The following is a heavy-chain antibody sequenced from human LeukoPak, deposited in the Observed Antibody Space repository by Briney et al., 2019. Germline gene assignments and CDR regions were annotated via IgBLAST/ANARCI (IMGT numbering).Heavy chain of an antibody. CDR2: ISYDGSNK. CDR1: GFTFSSYG. CDR3: AKMVTRGGYFDY. Sequence: GGSLRLSCAASGFTFSSYGMHWVRQAPGKGLEWVAVISYDGSNKYYADSVKGRFTISRDNSKNTLYLQMNSLRAEDTAVYYCAKMVTRGGYFDYWGQGTLVTVSP. V-gene: IGHV3-30*18. D-gene: IGHD2-2*01. J-gene: IGHJ4*02.